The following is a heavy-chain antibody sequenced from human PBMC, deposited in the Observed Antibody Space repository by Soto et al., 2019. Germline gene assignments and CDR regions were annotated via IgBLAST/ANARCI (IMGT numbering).Heavy chain of an antibody. CDR3: AQEGRFPGIAAAGTEYFQH. D-gene: IGHD6-13*01. Sequence: GGSLRLSCAASGFTFSSYAMSWVRQAPGKGLEWVSAISGSGGSTYSADSVKGRFTISRDNSKNTLYLQMNSLRAEDTAVYYCAQEGRFPGIAAAGTEYFQHWGQGTLVTVSS. CDR2: ISGSGGST. V-gene: IGHV3-23*01. J-gene: IGHJ1*01. CDR1: GFTFSSYA.